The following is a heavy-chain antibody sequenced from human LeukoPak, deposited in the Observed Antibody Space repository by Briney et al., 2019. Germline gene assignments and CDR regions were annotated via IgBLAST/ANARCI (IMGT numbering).Heavy chain of an antibody. CDR2: INPNSGGT. Sequence: ASVKVSCKASGYIFTNYYIHWVRQAPGQGLEWMGWINPNSGGTNYAQKFQGRVTMTRDTSISTAYMELSRLRSDDTAVYYCAREKYVWGSYRHFDYWGQGTLVTVSS. CDR3: AREKYVWGSYRHFDY. J-gene: IGHJ4*02. D-gene: IGHD3-16*02. V-gene: IGHV1-2*02. CDR1: GYIFTNYY.